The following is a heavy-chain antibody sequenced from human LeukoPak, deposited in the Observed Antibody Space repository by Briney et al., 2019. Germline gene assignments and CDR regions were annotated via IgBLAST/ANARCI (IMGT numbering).Heavy chain of an antibody. CDR2: IRYDGSNK. V-gene: IGHV3-30*02. CDR1: GFTFSSYG. D-gene: IGHD3-16*02. J-gene: IGHJ4*02. Sequence: GGSLRLSCAASGFTFSSYGMHWVRQAPGKGLEWVAFIRYDGSNKYYADSVKGRFTISRDNSKNTLYLQMNSLRAEDTAVYYCAKEFKLSDPSFDYWGQGTLVTVSS. CDR3: AKEFKLSDPSFDY.